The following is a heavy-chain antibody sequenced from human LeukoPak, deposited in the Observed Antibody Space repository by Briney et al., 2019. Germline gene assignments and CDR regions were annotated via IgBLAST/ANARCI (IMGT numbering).Heavy chain of an antibody. CDR1: GYTFTSYD. D-gene: IGHD6-13*01. J-gene: IGHJ3*02. V-gene: IGHV1-8*02. Sequence: ASVKVSCKASGYTFTSYDINWVRQATGQGLEWMRWMNPNNGNTGYAQKFQGRVIMTRNTLISTAYMELSSLRSEDTAVYYCARVRSSWWIPENDVFDIWGQGTMVTVSS. CDR2: MNPNNGNT. CDR3: ARVRSSWWIPENDVFDI.